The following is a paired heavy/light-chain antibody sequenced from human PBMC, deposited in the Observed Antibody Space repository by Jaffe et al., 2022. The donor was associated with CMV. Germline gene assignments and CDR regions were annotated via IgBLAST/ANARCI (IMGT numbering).Heavy chain of an antibody. CDR3: TSWDSSGWQGGSF. CDR1: GFTFSGSA. J-gene: IGHJ4*02. Sequence: EVQLVESGGGLVQPGGSLKLSCAASGFTFSGSAIHWVRQASGKGLEWVGRIRSETNDYVTEYAASLKGRFTISRDDSHNTAYLQMNSLKIEDTAVYYCTSWDSSGWQGGSFWGQGTLVTVSS. D-gene: IGHD6-19*01. V-gene: IGHV3-73*02. CDR2: IRSETNDYVT.
Light chain of an antibody. CDR3: QQYGSSPWT. CDR1: QSVSTSY. V-gene: IGKV3-20*01. Sequence: EIVLTQSPGTLSLSPGDRATLSCRASQSVSTSYLAWFQQKPGQAPRLLIYGASSRATDIPDRFSGSGSGTDFTLTISRLEPEDFAVYYCQQYGSSPWTFGQGTKVEIK. J-gene: IGKJ1*01. CDR2: GAS.